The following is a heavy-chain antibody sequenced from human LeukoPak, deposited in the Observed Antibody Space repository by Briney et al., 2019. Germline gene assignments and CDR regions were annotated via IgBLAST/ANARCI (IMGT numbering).Heavy chain of an antibody. V-gene: IGHV3-33*06. CDR3: AKDGHCSGGSCSVVFDY. Sequence: GGSLRLSCAVSGFTFSTYAMHWVRQAPGKGLEWVAVIWDDGKTENYADSVKGRFTISRDNSKNTLYLQMNSLRAEDTAVYYCAKDGHCSGGSCSVVFDYWGQGTLVTVSS. J-gene: IGHJ4*02. CDR2: IWDDGKTE. CDR1: GFTFSTYA. D-gene: IGHD2-15*01.